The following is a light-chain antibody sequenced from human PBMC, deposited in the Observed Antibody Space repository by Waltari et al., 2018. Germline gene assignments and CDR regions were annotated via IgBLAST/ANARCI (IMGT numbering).Light chain of an antibody. J-gene: IGKJ4*01. CDR2: DAS. CDR1: QSVGTY. CDR3: HQRSDRPLT. V-gene: IGKV3-11*01. Sequence: EIVLTQSPATLSLSPGERATLSCRTSQSVGTYLVWYQQKPGQAPRLLIYDASNRATGIPARFSGSGSGTDFTLTISYLEPEDFAVYYCHQRSDRPLTFGGGTKVEIK.